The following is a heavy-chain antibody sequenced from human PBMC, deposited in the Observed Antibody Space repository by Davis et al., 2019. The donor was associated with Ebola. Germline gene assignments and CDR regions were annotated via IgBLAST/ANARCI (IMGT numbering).Heavy chain of an antibody. J-gene: IGHJ4*02. V-gene: IGHV4-34*01. CDR1: GGSLSDYF. D-gene: IGHD2-2*01. Sequence: PSETLSLTCVVDGGSLSDYFWGWIRQPPGKGLEWIGEINPRGQAKYNPFLKSRATLSIDTSREQISLRLTSLTAADAAVYYCASPHQIRGRDYFDRWGQGTLVTVSS. CDR3: ASPHQIRGRDYFDR. CDR2: INPRGQA.